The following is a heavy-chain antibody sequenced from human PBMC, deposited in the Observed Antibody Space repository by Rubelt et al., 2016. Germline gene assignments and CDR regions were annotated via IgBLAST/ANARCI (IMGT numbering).Heavy chain of an antibody. CDR3: GASGGSDCGSAVDF. V-gene: IGHV4-59*08. Sequence: VQLQESGPGPVKPSETLPLTCAASGGSIRYYSWSWIRHPPGKGLEWTGYFYYTGGTNYNPSLKSRVPISVNTSKNQFSLKLSMLTGADRAVFFWGASGGSDCGSAVDFGGGGIMVAFS. CDR2: FYYTGGT. CDR1: GGSIRYYS. J-gene: IGHJ3*01. D-gene: IGHD2-21*02.